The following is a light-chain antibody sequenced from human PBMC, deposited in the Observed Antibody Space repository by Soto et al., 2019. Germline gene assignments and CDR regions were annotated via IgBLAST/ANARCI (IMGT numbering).Light chain of an antibody. CDR1: QSVSGS. CDR3: QQRSSWPPDVT. CDR2: DAS. V-gene: IGKV3-11*01. J-gene: IGKJ1*01. Sequence: EIVLTQSPATLSLSPGERATLSCRASQSVSGSLAWYQQKPGQAPRLHIYDASTRATGIPARFSGSGSGTDFTLTISSLEPEDFAVYYCQQRSSWPPDVTFGQGTKV.